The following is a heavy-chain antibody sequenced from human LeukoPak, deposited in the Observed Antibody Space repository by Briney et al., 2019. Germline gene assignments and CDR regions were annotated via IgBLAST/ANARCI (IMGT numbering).Heavy chain of an antibody. CDR1: GYSISSGYY. J-gene: IGHJ4*02. CDR3: ARSPTTVTRSLDY. D-gene: IGHD4-17*01. CDR2: INHSGTT. Sequence: SETLSLTCVVSGYSISSGYYWSWIRQPPGKGLEWIGEINHSGTTTYNPSLKSRVTISVDTSKNQFSLKLNSVTAADTAVYYCARSPTTVTRSLDYWGQGTLVTVSS. V-gene: IGHV4-34*01.